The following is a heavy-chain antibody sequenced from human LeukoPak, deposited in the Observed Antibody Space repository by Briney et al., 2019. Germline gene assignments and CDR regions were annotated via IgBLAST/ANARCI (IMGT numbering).Heavy chain of an antibody. Sequence: GRSLRLSCAASGFTFTNYGMHWVRQAPGKGLEWVAFIRYDGSNKYYADSVKGRFTISRDNSKNTLYLQMNSLRAEDTAVYYCAKGIKRVVVAATEYYFDYWGQGTLVTVSS. J-gene: IGHJ4*02. CDR3: AKGIKRVVVAATEYYFDY. CDR1: GFTFTNYG. D-gene: IGHD2-15*01. CDR2: IRYDGSNK. V-gene: IGHV3-30*02.